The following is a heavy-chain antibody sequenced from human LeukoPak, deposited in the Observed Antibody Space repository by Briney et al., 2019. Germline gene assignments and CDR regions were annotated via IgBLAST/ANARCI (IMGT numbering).Heavy chain of an antibody. Sequence: PGGSLRLSCAASGFTFSSYAMNWVRQAPGKGLEWVSSISSSSSYIYCADSVKGRFTISRDNAKNSLYLQMNSLRAEDTAVYYCASTPGGGYCSGGSCPTDYWGQGTLVTVSS. CDR1: GFTFSSYA. V-gene: IGHV3-21*01. J-gene: IGHJ4*02. CDR3: ASTPGGGYCSGGSCPTDY. CDR2: ISSSSSYI. D-gene: IGHD2-15*01.